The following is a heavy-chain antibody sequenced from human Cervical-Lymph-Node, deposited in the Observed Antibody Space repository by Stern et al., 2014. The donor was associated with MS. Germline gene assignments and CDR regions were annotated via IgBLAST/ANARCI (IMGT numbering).Heavy chain of an antibody. J-gene: IGHJ4*02. CDR1: GFTFSDYY. V-gene: IGHV3-11*01. CDR3: ARGWPGVVVPAAWYYFDY. Sequence: MQLVESGGGLVKPGGSLRLSCAASGFTFSDYYMSWMRQAPGKGLEWVSYISSSGSTIYYADSVKGRFTISLAKGQHSLYLQMNSLRAEDTAVYYCARGWPGVVVPAAWYYFDYWGQGTLVTVSS. D-gene: IGHD2-2*01. CDR2: ISSSGSTI.